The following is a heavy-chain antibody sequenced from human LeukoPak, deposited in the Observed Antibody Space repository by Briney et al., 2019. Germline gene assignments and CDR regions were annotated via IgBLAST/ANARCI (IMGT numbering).Heavy chain of an antibody. V-gene: IGHV4-59*08. D-gene: IGHD3-3*01. CDR1: GGSISSYY. CDR2: IYYSGST. J-gene: IGHJ3*02. CDR3: ARLKSYYDFWSAPDAFDI. Sequence: SETLSLTCTVSGGSISSYYWSWIRQPPGKGLEWIGYIYYSGSTNYNPSLKSRVTISVGTSKNQFSLKLSSVTAADTAVYYCARLKSYYDFWSAPDAFDIWGQGTMVTVSS.